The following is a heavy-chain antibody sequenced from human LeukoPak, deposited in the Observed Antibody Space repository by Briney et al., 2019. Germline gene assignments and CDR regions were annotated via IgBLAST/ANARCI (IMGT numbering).Heavy chain of an antibody. CDR3: ARKGALFRNAFDI. V-gene: IGHV4-34*01. Sequence: SETLSLTCAVYGGSFSGYYWSWIRQPPGKGLDWIGEINHSGSTNYNPSLKSRVTISVDTSKNQFSLKLSSVTAADTAVYYCARKGALFRNAFDIWGQGTMVTVSS. D-gene: IGHD3-16*01. CDR2: INHSGST. CDR1: GGSFSGYY. J-gene: IGHJ3*02.